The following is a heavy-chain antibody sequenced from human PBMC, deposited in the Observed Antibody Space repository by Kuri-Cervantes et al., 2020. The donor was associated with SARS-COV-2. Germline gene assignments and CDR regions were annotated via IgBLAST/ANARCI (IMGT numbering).Heavy chain of an antibody. CDR3: YCAPKEGFDS. D-gene: IGHD2-21*01. Sequence: TCKAPETTFPNYDINWVRQATGQGLEWMGMLKTNSGNTLYAQIFRDRVTMTRDTSTSTAYMELSSLTSGDTAIYYCYCAPKEGFDSWGQGTLVTVSS. CDR2: LKTNSGNT. J-gene: IGHJ4*02. V-gene: IGHV1-8*01. CDR1: ETTFPNYD.